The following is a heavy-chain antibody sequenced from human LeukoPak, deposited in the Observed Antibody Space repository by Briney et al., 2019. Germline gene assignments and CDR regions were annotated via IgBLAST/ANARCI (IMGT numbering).Heavy chain of an antibody. CDR2: INSDGSST. CDR1: GFTLSTYW. D-gene: IGHD6-19*01. Sequence: GGSLRLSCAASGFTLSTYWMHWVRQAPGKGLVWVARINSDGSSTNYAGSVKGRFTISRDNAKNTLYLQMNSLRAEDTAVYYCARGQWLVSHWYFDLWGRGTLVTVSS. V-gene: IGHV3-74*01. J-gene: IGHJ2*01. CDR3: ARGQWLVSHWYFDL.